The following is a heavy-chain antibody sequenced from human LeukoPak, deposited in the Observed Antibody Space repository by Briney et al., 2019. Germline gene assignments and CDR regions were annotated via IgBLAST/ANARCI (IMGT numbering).Heavy chain of an antibody. CDR2: IYHSGST. J-gene: IGHJ4*02. V-gene: IGHV4-38-2*02. Sequence: SETLSLTCTVSGYSISSGYYWGWIRQPPGKGLEWIGSIYHSGSTYYNPSLKSRVTISVDTSKNQFSLKLSSVTAADTAVYYCARARYHTFDYWGQGTLVTVSS. D-gene: IGHD2-2*01. CDR1: GYSISSGYY. CDR3: ARARYHTFDY.